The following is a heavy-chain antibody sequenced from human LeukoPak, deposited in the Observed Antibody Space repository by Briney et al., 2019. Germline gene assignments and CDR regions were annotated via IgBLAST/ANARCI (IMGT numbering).Heavy chain of an antibody. D-gene: IGHD2-21*02. J-gene: IGHJ4*02. Sequence: PSETLSLTCAVSGGSISSSNWWSWVRQPPGKGLEWIGEIYHSGSTNYNPSLKSRVTISVDKSKNQFSLKLSSVTAADTAVYYCASAPAYCGGDCYPVGFDYWGQGTLVTVSS. CDR3: ASAPAYCGGDCYPVGFDY. CDR2: IYHSGST. V-gene: IGHV4-4*02. CDR1: GGSISSSNW.